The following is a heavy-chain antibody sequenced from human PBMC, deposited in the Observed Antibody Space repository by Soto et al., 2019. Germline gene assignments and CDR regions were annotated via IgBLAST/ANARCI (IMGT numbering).Heavy chain of an antibody. D-gene: IGHD2-2*01. J-gene: IGHJ6*03. V-gene: IGHV3-21*01. Sequence: GGSLRLSCAASGFTFSSYSMNWVRQAPGKGLEWVSSISSSSSYIYYADSVKGRFTISRDNAKNSLYLQMNSLRAEDTAVYYCARDARYCSSTSCYGDYYMDVWGKGTTVTVSS. CDR3: ARDARYCSSTSCYGDYYMDV. CDR2: ISSSSSYI. CDR1: GFTFSSYS.